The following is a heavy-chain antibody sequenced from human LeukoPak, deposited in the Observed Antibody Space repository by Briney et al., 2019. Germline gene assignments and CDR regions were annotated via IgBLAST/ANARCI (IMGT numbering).Heavy chain of an antibody. CDR3: ARDHYYYDSSGYDY. CDR1: GGTFSSYA. D-gene: IGHD3-22*01. Sequence: SVKVSCKASGGTFSSYAISWVRQAPGQGLEWMGRIIPIFGTANYAQKFQGRVTITTDESTSTAYMELSSRRSEDTAVYYCARDHYYYDSSGYDYWGQGTLVTVSS. J-gene: IGHJ4*02. CDR2: IIPIFGTA. V-gene: IGHV1-69*05.